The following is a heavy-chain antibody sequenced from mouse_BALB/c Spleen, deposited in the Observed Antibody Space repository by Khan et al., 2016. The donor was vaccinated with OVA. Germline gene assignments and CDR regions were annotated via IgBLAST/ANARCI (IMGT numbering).Heavy chain of an antibody. CDR2: IWGGGTT. D-gene: IGHD2-10*02. CDR3: AKGVWSYFYAVDY. CDR1: GFSLTDYD. Sequence: VELVESGPGLVAPSQSLSITCSVSGFSLTDYDVSWIRQPPGKGLEWLGAIWGGGTTYYNSVLETRLSISKDNSKSRVFLKMNSLQTDDTAMYYCAKGVWSYFYAVDYWGQGTSVTVSS. V-gene: IGHV2-6-5*01. J-gene: IGHJ4*01.